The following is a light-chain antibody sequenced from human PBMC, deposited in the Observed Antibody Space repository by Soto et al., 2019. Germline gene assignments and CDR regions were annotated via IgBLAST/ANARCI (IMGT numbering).Light chain of an antibody. CDR3: QQYGSSPTT. Sequence: EIVLTQSPGTLSLSPGERATLSCRANQSVSSSYLAWYHQKPGQAPRLLIYGASSRATGIPDRFSGSGSGTDFTLTISRLEPEDFAVYYCQQYGSSPTTFGQGTKVEIK. V-gene: IGKV3-20*01. CDR2: GAS. J-gene: IGKJ1*01. CDR1: QSVSSSY.